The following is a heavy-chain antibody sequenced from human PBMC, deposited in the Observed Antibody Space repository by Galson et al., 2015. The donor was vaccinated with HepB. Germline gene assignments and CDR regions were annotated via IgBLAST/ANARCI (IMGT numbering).Heavy chain of an antibody. CDR1: GYTFTGYY. Sequence: SVKVSCKASGYTFTGYYMHWVRQAPGQGLEWMGWINPNSGGTNYAQKFQGRVTMTRDTSISTAYMELSRLRSDDTAVYYCASPLWFGDFIFDYWGQGTLVTVSS. V-gene: IGHV1-2*02. J-gene: IGHJ4*02. CDR2: INPNSGGT. CDR3: ASPLWFGDFIFDY. D-gene: IGHD3-10*01.